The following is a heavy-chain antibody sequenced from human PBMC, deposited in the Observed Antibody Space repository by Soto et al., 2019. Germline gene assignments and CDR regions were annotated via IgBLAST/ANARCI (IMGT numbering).Heavy chain of an antibody. J-gene: IGHJ6*02. D-gene: IGHD3-3*01. Sequence: SVKVSCKASGYTFTGYYMHWVRQAPGQGLEWMGWINPNSGGTNYAQKFQGRVTMTRDTSISTAYMELSRLRSDDTAVYYCARARARITIFGVVPKGDYYGMDVWGQGTTVTVSS. CDR2: INPNSGGT. V-gene: IGHV1-2*02. CDR1: GYTFTGYY. CDR3: ARARARITIFGVVPKGDYYGMDV.